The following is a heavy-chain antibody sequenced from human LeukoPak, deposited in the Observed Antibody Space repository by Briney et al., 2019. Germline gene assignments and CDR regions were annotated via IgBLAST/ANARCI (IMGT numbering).Heavy chain of an antibody. V-gene: IGHV3-48*01. CDR1: GFTFSSYS. CDR2: ISSSSSTI. D-gene: IGHD2-15*01. J-gene: IGHJ2*01. CDR3: ARDPEYCSGGSCYSGWYFDL. Sequence: GGSLRLSCAASGFTFSSYSMNWVRQAPGKGLEWVSYISSSSSTIYYADSVKGRFTISRDNAKNSLYLQMNSLRAEDTAVYYCARDPEYCSGGSCYSGWYFDLWGRGTLVTVSS.